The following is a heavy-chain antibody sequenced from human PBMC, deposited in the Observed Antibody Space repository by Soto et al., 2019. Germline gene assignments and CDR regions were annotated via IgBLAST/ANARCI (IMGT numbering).Heavy chain of an antibody. D-gene: IGHD3-3*01. CDR3: ARGSPYYDLWSGDEDY. CDR1: GYTFTSYG. CDR2: ISAYNGNT. V-gene: IGHV1-18*01. Sequence: QVQLVQSGAEVKKPGAAVKVSCKASGYTFTSYGISWVRQAPGQGLEWMGWISAYNGNTNYAQKLQGRVTMTTDTSTSTDYMELRSLRSDDTAVYYCARGSPYYDLWSGDEDYWGQGTLVTVSS. J-gene: IGHJ4*02.